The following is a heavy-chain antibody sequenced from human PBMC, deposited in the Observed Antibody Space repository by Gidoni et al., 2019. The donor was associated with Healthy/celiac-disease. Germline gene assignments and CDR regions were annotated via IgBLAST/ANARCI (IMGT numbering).Heavy chain of an antibody. D-gene: IGHD3-22*01. Sequence: QVQLVQSGAEVKKPGSSAKVSCKAAGGTFSSYAISWVRQAPGQGLDWMGGIIPIFGTANYAQQFQGRVTITADKSTSTAYMELSSLRSEDTAVYYCARETNYYDSSGYYYAFQHWGQGTLVTVSS. CDR1: GGTFSSYA. CDR3: ARETNYYDSSGYYYAFQH. J-gene: IGHJ1*01. CDR2: IIPIFGTA. V-gene: IGHV1-69*06.